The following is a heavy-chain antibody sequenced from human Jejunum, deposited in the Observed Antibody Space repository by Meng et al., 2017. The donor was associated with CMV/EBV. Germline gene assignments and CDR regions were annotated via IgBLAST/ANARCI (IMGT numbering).Heavy chain of an antibody. V-gene: IGHV3-66*02. Sequence: VFTVTTNSMSWVRQAPGKGLEWVSLIYSGGDTYYADSVKGRFAISRDNPKNTLYLQMNRLTAEDTAVYYCARRKYDYGDYYHHAFDIWGQGTLVTVSS. CDR1: VFTVTTNS. J-gene: IGHJ3*02. CDR2: IYSGGDT. CDR3: ARRKYDYGDYYHHAFDI. D-gene: IGHD3-22*01.